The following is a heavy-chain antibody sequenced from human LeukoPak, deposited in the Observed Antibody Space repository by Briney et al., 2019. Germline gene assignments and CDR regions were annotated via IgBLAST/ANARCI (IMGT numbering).Heavy chain of an antibody. CDR1: GGSISSSRYC. D-gene: IGHD6-19*01. V-gene: IGHV4-39*01. Sequence: SETLSLTCTVSGGSISSSRYCWGWIRQPPGKGLEWIGSIYYSGSTYYNPSLKSRVTISVDTSKNQFSLKLSSVTAADTAVYYCARQSIAVAGTCYFDYWGQGTLVTVSS. CDR2: IYYSGST. CDR3: ARQSIAVAGTCYFDY. J-gene: IGHJ4*02.